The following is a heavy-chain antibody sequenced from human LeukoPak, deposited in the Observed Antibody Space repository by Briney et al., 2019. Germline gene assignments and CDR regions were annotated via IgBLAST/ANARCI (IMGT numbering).Heavy chain of an antibody. CDR2: IYYSGST. Sequence: SETLSLTCTVSGGSISSYYWSWIRQPPGKGLEWIGYIYYSGSTNFNPSLKSRVTISVDMSKNQFSLKLTSVTAADTAVYYCARIDYSNYAYYGMDVWGQGTTVTVSS. CDR3: ARIDYSNYAYYGMDV. CDR1: GGSISSYY. D-gene: IGHD4-11*01. V-gene: IGHV4-59*01. J-gene: IGHJ6*02.